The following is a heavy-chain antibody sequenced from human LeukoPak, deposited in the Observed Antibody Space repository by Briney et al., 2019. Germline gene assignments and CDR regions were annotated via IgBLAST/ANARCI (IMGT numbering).Heavy chain of an antibody. CDR1: GFTFSSYW. J-gene: IGHJ4*02. D-gene: IGHD4-23*01. CDR3: VRGNDYGGPHY. CDR2: IDRDGSRI. V-gene: IGHV3-74*01. Sequence: GGSLRLSCAVSGFTFSSYWMHWVRQAPGKGLVWVSRIDRDGSRINYADSVKGRFTISRDNGKDTLFLQMNSLRAEDAAVYYCVRGNDYGGPHYWGQGTLVTVSS.